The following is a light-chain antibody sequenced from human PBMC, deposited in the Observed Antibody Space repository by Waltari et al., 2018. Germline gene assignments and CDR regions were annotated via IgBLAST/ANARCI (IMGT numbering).Light chain of an antibody. Sequence: DLQVTQSPSTLSASVGDRVTITCRASQSISGWLAWYQQGAGEAPKLLIYKASFLQSGVASRFSGSGSGTEFTLTISSLQPDDFGTYYCQQYSSYSLTFGQGTKVEIK. V-gene: IGKV1-5*03. CDR2: KAS. J-gene: IGKJ1*01. CDR1: QSISGW. CDR3: QQYSSYSLT.